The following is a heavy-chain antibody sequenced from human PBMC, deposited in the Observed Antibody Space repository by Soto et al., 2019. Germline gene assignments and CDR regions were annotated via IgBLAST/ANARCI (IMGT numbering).Heavy chain of an antibody. Sequence: PSQTLSLTCAISGDSVSSNSAAWNWIRQSPSRGLEWLGRTYYRSKWYNDYAVSVKSRITINPDTSKNQFSLQLNSVTPEDTAVYYCESAYHDGAGNKSYSFDDGGRGTL. J-gene: IGHJ4*02. CDR1: GDSVSSNSAA. V-gene: IGHV6-1*01. D-gene: IGHD3-10*01. CDR3: ESAYHDGAGNKSYSFDD. CDR2: TYYRSKWYN.